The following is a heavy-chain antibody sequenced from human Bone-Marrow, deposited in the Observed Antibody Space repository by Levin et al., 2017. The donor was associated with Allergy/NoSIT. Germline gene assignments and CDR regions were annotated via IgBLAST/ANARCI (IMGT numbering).Heavy chain of an antibody. Sequence: GESLKISCAASGFTVSSNYMSWVRQAPGKGLEWVSVIYSGGSTYYADSVKGRFTISRDNSKNTLYLQMNSLRAEDTAVYYCARGPSVYGSGSSQPYYFDYWGQGTLVTVSS. CDR2: IYSGGST. D-gene: IGHD3-10*01. V-gene: IGHV3-66*01. J-gene: IGHJ4*02. CDR3: ARGPSVYGSGSSQPYYFDY. CDR1: GFTVSSNY.